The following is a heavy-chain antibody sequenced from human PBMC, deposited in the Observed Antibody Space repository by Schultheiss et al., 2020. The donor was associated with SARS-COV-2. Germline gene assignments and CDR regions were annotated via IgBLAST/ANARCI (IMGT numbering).Heavy chain of an antibody. V-gene: IGHV3-64*04. CDR2: ISWNSGSV. CDR3: ARARTPISLFGY. CDR1: GFTFSSYA. J-gene: IGHJ4*02. D-gene: IGHD4-23*01. Sequence: GGSLILSCAASGFTFSSYAMHWVRQAPGKGLEWVSGISWNSGSVGYADSVKGRFTISRDNSKNTLYLQMNSLRAEDTAVYYCARARTPISLFGYWGQGTLVTVSS.